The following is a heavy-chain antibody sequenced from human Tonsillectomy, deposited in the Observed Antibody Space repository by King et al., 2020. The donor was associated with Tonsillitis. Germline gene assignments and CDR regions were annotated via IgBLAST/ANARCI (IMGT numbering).Heavy chain of an antibody. J-gene: IGHJ4*02. CDR1: GYTFTGYY. V-gene: IGHV1-2*02. Sequence: VQLVESGAEVKKPGASVIISCKASGYTFTGYYIHWVRQAPGQGLKWMGWVNPNNFGTNSAQKFQGRVTMTRDTSINTAYLELSSLRSDDTAVYFCARADFSYSSSSLDYWGQGTLVTVSS. CDR2: VNPNNFGT. D-gene: IGHD6-6*01. CDR3: ARADFSYSSSSLDY.